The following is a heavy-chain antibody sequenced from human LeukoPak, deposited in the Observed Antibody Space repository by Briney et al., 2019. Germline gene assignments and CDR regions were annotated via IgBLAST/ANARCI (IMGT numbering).Heavy chain of an antibody. D-gene: IGHD6-13*01. CDR1: GGSVRDNY. V-gene: IGHV4-34*01. Sequence: SETLSLTCAVYGGSVRDNYWSWIRQPPGKGLEWIGEIHHSGSTKYNPSLRSRVTISLDTSKNQFSLKLNSMTAADTAVYYCAGHVSAAAGGRWGQGTLVTVSS. CDR2: IHHSGST. J-gene: IGHJ4*02. CDR3: AGHVSAAAGGR.